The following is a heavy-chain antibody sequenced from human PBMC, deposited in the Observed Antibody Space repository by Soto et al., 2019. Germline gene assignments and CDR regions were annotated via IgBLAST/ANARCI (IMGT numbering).Heavy chain of an antibody. CDR1: GLAFCKLA. D-gene: IGHD1-26*01. J-gene: IGHJ4*02. CDR2: IVATGDDT. Sequence: SFTLDSAASGLAFCKLASCRARPAPGKGHEWVSSIVATGDDTYYSASVKGRFTSSRDNSNNIGFLQMNKLGADASYKYCCPKEWKGATRYWGQRTLVTVSS. CDR3: PKEWKGATRY. V-gene: IGHV3-23*01.